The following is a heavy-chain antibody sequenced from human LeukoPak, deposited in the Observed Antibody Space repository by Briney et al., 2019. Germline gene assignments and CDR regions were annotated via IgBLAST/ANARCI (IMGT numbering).Heavy chain of an antibody. CDR2: IYYSGST. J-gene: IGHJ5*02. D-gene: IGHD3-10*01. CDR3: ARNYYGSGSYRPYWFDP. V-gene: IGHV4-39*07. Sequence: PSETLSLTCTVSGGSIRSSSYYWGWIRQPPGKGLEWIGSIYYSGSTYYNPSLKSRVTISLDTSKNQFSLKLSSVTAADTAVYHCARNYYGSGSYRPYWFDPWGRGTLVTVSS. CDR1: GGSIRSSSYY.